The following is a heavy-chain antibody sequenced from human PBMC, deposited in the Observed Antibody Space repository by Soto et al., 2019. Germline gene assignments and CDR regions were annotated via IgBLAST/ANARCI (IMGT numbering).Heavy chain of an antibody. V-gene: IGHV1-18*01. CDR2: INTYNGNT. J-gene: IGHJ6*02. D-gene: IGHD3-16*01. Sequence: QVQLVQSRAEVKNPGASVKVSCKASGYSFTRYGIAWARQAPGQGLEWMGWINTYNGNTNYAQNLQRRVTLTTDTSTSTAYMELTSLRSSDTAIYYCAMVDVYVTPSPQDVWGQGTTVIVSS. CDR3: AMVDVYVTPSPQDV. CDR1: GYSFTRYG.